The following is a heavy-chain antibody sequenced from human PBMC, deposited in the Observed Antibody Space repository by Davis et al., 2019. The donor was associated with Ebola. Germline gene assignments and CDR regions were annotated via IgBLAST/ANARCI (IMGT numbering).Heavy chain of an antibody. V-gene: IGHV3-43*01. CDR1: GFTFDDYT. CDR3: ANEGYSYGDYYYYYGMDV. CDR2: ISWDGGST. D-gene: IGHD5-18*01. Sequence: GGSLRLSCAASGFTFDDYTMHWVRHAPGKGLEWVSLISWDGGSTYYADSVKGRFTISRDNSKNTLYLQMNSLRAEDTAVYYCANEGYSYGDYYYYYGMDVWGQGTTVTVSS. J-gene: IGHJ6*02.